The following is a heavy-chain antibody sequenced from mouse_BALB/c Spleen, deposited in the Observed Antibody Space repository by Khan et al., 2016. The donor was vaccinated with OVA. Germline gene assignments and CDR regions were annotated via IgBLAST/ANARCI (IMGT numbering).Heavy chain of an antibody. D-gene: IGHD2-1*01. V-gene: IGHV1S81*02. J-gene: IGHJ4*01. Sequence: QVQLQQPGAELVKPGASVKLSCTASGYTFTSYWMHWVKLRPGQGFEWIGEINPNNGDTNYSEKFKSKATLTVDKSSSTAYMQHSSLTSDDSAVYYCTIGNYPYYAMHYWGQGTSVTVSS. CDR3: TIGNYPYYAMHY. CDR2: INPNNGDT. CDR1: GYTFTSYW.